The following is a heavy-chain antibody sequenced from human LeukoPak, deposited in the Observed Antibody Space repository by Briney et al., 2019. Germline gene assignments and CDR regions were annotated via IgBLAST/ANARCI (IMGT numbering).Heavy chain of an antibody. J-gene: IGHJ3*02. Sequence: GESLKISCKGSGYDFSTYWIGWVRQMPGQGLEWMGLIYPGDSDTRNSPSLQGQVTISADKSISTVYLQWSSLKASDTAMYYCARDGPVPATADAFDIWGQGTMVTVSS. D-gene: IGHD2-2*01. CDR1: GYDFSTYW. CDR2: IYPGDSDT. V-gene: IGHV5-51*01. CDR3: ARDGPVPATADAFDI.